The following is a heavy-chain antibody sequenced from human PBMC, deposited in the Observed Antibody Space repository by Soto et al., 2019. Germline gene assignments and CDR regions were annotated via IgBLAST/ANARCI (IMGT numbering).Heavy chain of an antibody. V-gene: IGHV1-69*01. J-gene: IGHJ6*02. D-gene: IGHD3-16*01. Sequence: QVQLVQSGAEVKKPGSSVKVSCKTSRDTFNKYAFNWVRQAPGQGLEWMGWIIPIFSSRNYAEKFQGRVTITADDSTSTAYRGLRSVRFEDTAVYYCARGETYLGVWGQGTTVTVSS. CDR2: IIPIFSSR. CDR1: RDTFNKYA. CDR3: ARGETYLGV.